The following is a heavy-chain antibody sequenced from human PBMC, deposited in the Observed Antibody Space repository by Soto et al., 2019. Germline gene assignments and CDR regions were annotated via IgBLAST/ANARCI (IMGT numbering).Heavy chain of an antibody. CDR1: GYTFTSYG. D-gene: IGHD3-10*01. V-gene: IGHV1-18*01. CDR2: ISAYNGNT. Sequence: VSCKASGYTFTSYGISWVRQAPGQGLEWMGWISAYNGNTNYAQKLQGRVTMTTDTSTSTAYMELRSLRSDDTAVYYCARDRLLGSALARDAFDIWGRGTMVTVSS. CDR3: ARDRLLGSALARDAFDI. J-gene: IGHJ3*02.